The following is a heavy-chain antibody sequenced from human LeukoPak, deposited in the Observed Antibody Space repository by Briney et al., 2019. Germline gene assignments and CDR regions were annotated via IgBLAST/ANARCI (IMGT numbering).Heavy chain of an antibody. CDR1: GFTFSSYS. CDR2: ISSSSSYI. D-gene: IGHD1-26*01. J-gene: IGHJ4*02. Sequence: PVGSLRLSCAASGFTFSSYSMNWVRQAPGKGLEWVSSISSSSSYIYYADSVKGRFTISRDNAKNSLYLQMNSLRAEDTAVYYCARGSSGEDYFDYWGQGTLVTVSS. V-gene: IGHV3-21*01. CDR3: ARGSSGEDYFDY.